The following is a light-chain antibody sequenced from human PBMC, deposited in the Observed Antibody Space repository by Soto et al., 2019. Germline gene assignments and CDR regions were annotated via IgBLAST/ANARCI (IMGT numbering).Light chain of an antibody. J-gene: IGKJ4*01. CDR2: AAS. CDR1: QGISSY. CDR3: QQLNSYPFT. V-gene: IGKV1-9*01. Sequence: DIQLTQSPSFLSASVGDRATIICRASQGISSYLVWYQKKPGKAPKLLIYAASTLQSGVPARLSGGESGTEFTLTISSLQPEDFATYYGQQLNSYPFTFGGGTEVEIK.